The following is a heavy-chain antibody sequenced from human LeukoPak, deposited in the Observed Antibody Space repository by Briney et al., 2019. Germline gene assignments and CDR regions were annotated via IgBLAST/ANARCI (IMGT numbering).Heavy chain of an antibody. V-gene: IGHV3-30*04. J-gene: IGHJ4*02. D-gene: IGHD1-1*01. CDR3: ARDSQLVKDMDY. Sequence: GRSLRLSCAASGFTFSSYAMHWVRQAPGKGLEWVAVISYDGSNKYYADSVKGRFTISRDNSKNTLYLQMNSLRAEDTAVYYCARDSQLVKDMDYRGQGTLVTVSS. CDR2: ISYDGSNK. CDR1: GFTFSSYA.